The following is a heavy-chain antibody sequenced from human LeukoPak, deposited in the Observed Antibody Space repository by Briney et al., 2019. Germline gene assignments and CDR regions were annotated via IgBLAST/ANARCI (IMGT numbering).Heavy chain of an antibody. D-gene: IGHD2-21*02. Sequence: GGSLRLSCVVSGFNFKAAWMSWVRQAPGKGLEWVGRLKSKGGGETSDYSAPVKGRFTVSRDDSQNTLYLQMDSLKIEDTAVYFCCWEGDVSFGRRLQGWGQGTLVTVAS. CDR1: GFNFKAAW. CDR3: CWEGDVSFGRRLQG. V-gene: IGHV3-15*01. CDR2: LKSKGGGETS. J-gene: IGHJ4*02.